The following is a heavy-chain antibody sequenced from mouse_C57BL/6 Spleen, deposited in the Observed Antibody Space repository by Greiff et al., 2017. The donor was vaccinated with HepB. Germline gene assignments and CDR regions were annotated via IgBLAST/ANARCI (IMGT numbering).Heavy chain of an antibody. J-gene: IGHJ4*01. CDR2: IRLKSDNYAT. Sequence: EVMLVESGGGLVQPGGSMKLSCVASGFTFSNYWMNWVRQSPEKGLEWVAQIRLKSDNYATHYAESVKGRFTISRDDSKSSVYLQMNNLRAEDTGIYYCFSNYLHYYAMDYWGQGTSVTVSS. CDR3: FSNYLHYYAMDY. V-gene: IGHV6-3*01. D-gene: IGHD2-5*01. CDR1: GFTFSNYW.